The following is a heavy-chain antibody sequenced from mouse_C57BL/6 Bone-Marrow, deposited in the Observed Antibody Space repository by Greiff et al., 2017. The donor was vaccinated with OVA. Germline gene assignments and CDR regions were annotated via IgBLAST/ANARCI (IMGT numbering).Heavy chain of an antibody. J-gene: IGHJ4*01. CDR2: ISDGGSYT. Sequence: EVKLQESGGGLVKPGGSLKLSCAASGFTFSSYAMSWVRQTPEKRLEWVATISDGGSYTYYPDNVKGRFTISRDNAKNNLYLQMSHLKSEDTAMYYCAREIWLYAMDYWGQGTSVTVSS. D-gene: IGHD2-2*01. CDR3: AREIWLYAMDY. V-gene: IGHV5-4*01. CDR1: GFTFSSYA.